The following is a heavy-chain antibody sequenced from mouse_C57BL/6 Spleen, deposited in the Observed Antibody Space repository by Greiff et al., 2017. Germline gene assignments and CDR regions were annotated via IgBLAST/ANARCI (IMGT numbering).Heavy chain of an antibody. CDR1: GYTFTDYE. D-gene: IGHD4-1*01. J-gene: IGHJ2*01. V-gene: IGHV1-15*01. CDR2: IDPETGGT. CDR3: IPNWDDY. Sequence: QVQLKQSGAELVRPGASVTLSCKASGYTFTDYEMHWVKQTPVHGLEWIGAIDPETGGTAYNQKFKGKAILTADKSSSTAYMELRSLTSEDSAVYYCIPNWDDYWGQGTTLTVSS.